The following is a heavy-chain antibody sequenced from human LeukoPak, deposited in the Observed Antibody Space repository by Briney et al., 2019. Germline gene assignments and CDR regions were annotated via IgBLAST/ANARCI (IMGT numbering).Heavy chain of an antibody. D-gene: IGHD3-22*01. Sequence: PSETLSLTCTVSGGSISSYYWSWIRQPAGKGLEWIGRIYTSGSTNYNPSLKSRVTMSVDTSKNQFSLKVSSVTAADTAVYYCARVIYASSGSYNYYMDVWGKGTTVTVSS. CDR3: ARVIYASSGSYNYYMDV. CDR2: IYTSGST. V-gene: IGHV4-4*07. CDR1: GGSISSYY. J-gene: IGHJ6*03.